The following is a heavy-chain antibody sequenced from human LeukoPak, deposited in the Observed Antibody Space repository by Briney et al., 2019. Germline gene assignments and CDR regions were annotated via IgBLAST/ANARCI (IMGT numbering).Heavy chain of an antibody. J-gene: IGHJ4*02. Sequence: ASVKVSCKASGYTFITYHMHWVRQAPGQGLEWMGIISPSGGSTTYAQKFQGRVTMTGDTSTSTVYMELSSLRSEDTAVYYRARSRLLLDYWGQGTLVTVSS. D-gene: IGHD3-10*01. CDR1: GYTFITYH. V-gene: IGHV1-46*01. CDR3: ARSRLLLDY. CDR2: ISPSGGST.